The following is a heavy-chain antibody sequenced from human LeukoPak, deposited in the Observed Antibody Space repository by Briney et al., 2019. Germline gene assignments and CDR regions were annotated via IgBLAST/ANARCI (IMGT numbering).Heavy chain of an antibody. D-gene: IGHD3-22*01. Sequence: GGSLRLSCAASGFAFSDYGMHWVRQAPGKGLEWVAVIWYDGSNKYYADSVKGRFTISRDNSRNTLYLQMNSLRAEDTAVYYCVRELPPVVQYYFDYWGPGTLVTVSS. CDR1: GFAFSDYG. CDR2: IWYDGSNK. CDR3: VRELPPVVQYYFDY. J-gene: IGHJ4*02. V-gene: IGHV3-33*01.